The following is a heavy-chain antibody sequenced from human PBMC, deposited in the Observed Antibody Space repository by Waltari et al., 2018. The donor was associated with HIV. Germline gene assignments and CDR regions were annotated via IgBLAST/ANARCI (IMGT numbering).Heavy chain of an antibody. CDR1: RDSLPSNTAA. CDR2: TYYRSEWRF. D-gene: IGHD3-16*01. J-gene: IGHJ5*02. Sequence: QVRLQQSGPGLMKTSQTLSLTCDISRDSLPSNTAAWNWVRRSPSRGFEWLGKTYYRSEWRFDYAGSMKGRLSISVDIAMNQFSLHLTSLIPDDTATYYCVRDSYGFDIWGQGNPV. CDR3: VRDSYGFDI. V-gene: IGHV6-1*02.